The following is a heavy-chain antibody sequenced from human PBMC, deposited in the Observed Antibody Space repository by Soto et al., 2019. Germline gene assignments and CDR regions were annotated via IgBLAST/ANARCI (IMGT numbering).Heavy chain of an antibody. J-gene: IGHJ4*02. CDR3: AKGRDSTLLRWQYFDN. V-gene: IGHV3-30*18. D-gene: IGHD4-17*01. Sequence: QVQLVESGGDVVQPGRYLRLCCAVSGFTFSLFGMHWVRQAPGKGLEWVAFISYEGRNKYYADSVKGRFTISRDNSKNTLSLQMDSLRPEDTAVYYCAKGRDSTLLRWQYFDNWGQGTQVTVSS. CDR2: ISYEGRNK. CDR1: GFTFSLFG.